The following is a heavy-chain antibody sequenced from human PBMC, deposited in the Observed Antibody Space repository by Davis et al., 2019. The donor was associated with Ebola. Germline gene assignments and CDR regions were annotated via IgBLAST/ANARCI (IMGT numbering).Heavy chain of an antibody. J-gene: IGHJ6*02. CDR3: ARRGRWLLSYGMDV. V-gene: IGHV4-30-4*01. Sequence: SETLSLTCTVSGGSISSGDYYWSWIRQPPGKGLEWIGYIYYSGSTYYNPSLKSRVTISVDTSKNQFSLKLSSVTAADTAVYYCARRGRWLLSYGMDVWGQGTTVTVSS. CDR1: GGSISSGDYY. D-gene: IGHD5-24*01. CDR2: IYYSGST.